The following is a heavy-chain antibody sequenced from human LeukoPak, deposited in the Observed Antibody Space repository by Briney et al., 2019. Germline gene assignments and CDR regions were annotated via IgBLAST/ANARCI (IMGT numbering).Heavy chain of an antibody. CDR2: INHGGST. V-gene: IGHV3-53*01. CDR3: ARDLTWFGELIYYYYGMDV. D-gene: IGHD3-10*01. J-gene: IGHJ6*02. CDR1: GVSFSGYY. Sequence: ETLTLTCAVSGVSFSGYYWSWIRQPPGKGLEWVAEINHGGSTYYAESLKSRFTISRDNSKNTLYLQMNSLRAEDTAVYYCARDLTWFGELIYYYYGMDVWGQGTTVTVSS.